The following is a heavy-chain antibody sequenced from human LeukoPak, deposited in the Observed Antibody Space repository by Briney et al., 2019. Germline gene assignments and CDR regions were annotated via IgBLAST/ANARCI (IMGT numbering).Heavy chain of an antibody. CDR1: GYTFTSYG. CDR3: ARDSAFYYGGRYGMDV. J-gene: IGHJ6*02. D-gene: IGHD4-23*01. Sequence: GASVKVSCKAYGYTFTSYGISWVRQDPGQGLEWMGWISAYNGNTNYAQKLQGRVTMTTDTSTSTAYMELRSLRSDDTAVYYCARDSAFYYGGRYGMDVWGQGTTVTVSS. V-gene: IGHV1-18*01. CDR2: ISAYNGNT.